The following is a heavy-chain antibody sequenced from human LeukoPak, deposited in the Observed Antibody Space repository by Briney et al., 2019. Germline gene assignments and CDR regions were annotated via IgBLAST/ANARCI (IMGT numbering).Heavy chain of an antibody. CDR3: AREASAAAATSFDN. V-gene: IGHV3-33*08. Sequence: GGSLRLSCAASGFTFSSYWMHWVRQAPGKGLEWVAVIWYDGSNKYYADSAKGRFTISRDNSKNTLYLQMNSLRGDDTALYYCAREASAAAATSFDNWGQGTLVTVSS. CDR1: GFTFSSYW. J-gene: IGHJ4*02. CDR2: IWYDGSNK. D-gene: IGHD6-13*01.